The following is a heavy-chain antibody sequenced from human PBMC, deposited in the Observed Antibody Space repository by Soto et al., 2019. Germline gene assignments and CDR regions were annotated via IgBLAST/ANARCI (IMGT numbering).Heavy chain of an antibody. D-gene: IGHD2-15*01. V-gene: IGHV1-46*01. CDR2: VNPSGGST. Sequence: QVQLVQSGAEVKKPGASVKVSCKASGYIFTAYSMHWVRQAPGQGLEWMGVVNPSGGSTNYAQKFQGRIPMTRDTFTSTVYMDLSSLTSEDPAVYYCAREENCSDGICYSEYFQRWGQGTLVTVSS. J-gene: IGHJ1*01. CDR3: AREENCSDGICYSEYFQR. CDR1: GYIFTAYS.